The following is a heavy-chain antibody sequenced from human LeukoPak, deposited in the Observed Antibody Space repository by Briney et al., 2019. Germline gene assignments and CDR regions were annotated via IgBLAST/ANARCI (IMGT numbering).Heavy chain of an antibody. CDR3: AKSFYGSGSYDPALDY. J-gene: IGHJ4*02. V-gene: IGHV3-48*04. D-gene: IGHD3-10*01. CDR2: ISSSSSTI. CDR1: GFTFSSYS. Sequence: GGSLRLSCAASGFTFSSYSMNWVRQAPGKGLEGVSYISSSSSTIYYADSVKGRFTISRDNAKNSLYLQMNSLRAEDTALYYCAKSFYGSGSYDPALDYWGQGTLVTVSS.